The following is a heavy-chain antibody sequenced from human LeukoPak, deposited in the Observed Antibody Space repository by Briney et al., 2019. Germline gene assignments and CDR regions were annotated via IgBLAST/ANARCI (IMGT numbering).Heavy chain of an antibody. Sequence: PGGSLRLSCAASGFTFSSYGMHWVRQAPGKGLEWVAFIRYDGSNKYYADSVKGRFTISRDNSKNTLYLQMNSLRAEDTAVYYCARDTPNKDIVVVVAALDYWGQGTLVTVSS. CDR3: ARDTPNKDIVVVVAALDY. D-gene: IGHD2-15*01. J-gene: IGHJ4*02. CDR1: GFTFSSYG. V-gene: IGHV3-30*02. CDR2: IRYDGSNK.